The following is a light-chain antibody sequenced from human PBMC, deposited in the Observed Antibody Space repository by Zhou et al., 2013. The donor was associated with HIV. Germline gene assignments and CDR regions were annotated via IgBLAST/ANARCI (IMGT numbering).Light chain of an antibody. CDR1: QSVSSN. CDR3: QQYGDSPSS. J-gene: IGKJ2*03. CDR2: GAS. Sequence: EIVMTQSPATLSVSPGERATLSCRASQSVSSNLAWYQQKPGQAPRLLIYGASTRATGIPARFSGSGSGTEFTLTISSLQSEDFAVYYCQQYGDSPSSFGLGTKLEIK. V-gene: IGKV3-15*01.